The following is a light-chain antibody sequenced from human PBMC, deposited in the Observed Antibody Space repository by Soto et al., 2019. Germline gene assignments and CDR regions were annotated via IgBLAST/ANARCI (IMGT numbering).Light chain of an antibody. J-gene: IGLJ2*01. CDR2: DVS. CDR1: SSDIGAYNS. Sequence: QSALTQPASVSASPGQSITISCTGTSSDIGAYNSVSWYQQHPGKAPQLMIYDVSYRPSGISSRFSGSKSGNTASLTISGLQADDDADYYCASYTSARIPVFGGGTKLTVL. CDR3: ASYTSARIPV. V-gene: IGLV2-14*01.